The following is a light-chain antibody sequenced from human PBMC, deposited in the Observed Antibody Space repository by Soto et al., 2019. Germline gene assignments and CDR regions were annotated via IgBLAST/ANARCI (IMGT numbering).Light chain of an antibody. J-gene: IGKJ1*01. CDR2: GAS. Sequence: EIVMTQSPATLSVSPGERATLSCWASQSVSSNLAWYQQKPGQAPRLLIYGASTRATGIPARFSGSGSGTESILTISSLQSEDFAVYYCQQYNNWPRWTFGQGTKVEIK. CDR1: QSVSSN. V-gene: IGKV3-15*01. CDR3: QQYNNWPRWT.